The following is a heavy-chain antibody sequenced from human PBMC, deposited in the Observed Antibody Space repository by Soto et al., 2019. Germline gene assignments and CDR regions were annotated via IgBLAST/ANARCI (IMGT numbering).Heavy chain of an antibody. V-gene: IGHV1-18*01. J-gene: IGHJ4*02. CDR3: ARDLRHDY. CDR2: ISAYNGNT. CDR1: GFTFTSYG. D-gene: IGHD3-9*01. Sequence: VQLLESGGGLVQPGGSLRLSCAASGFTFTSYGISWVRQAPGQGLEWMGWISAYNGNTNYAQKLQGRVTMTTDTSTSTAYMELRSLRSDDTAVYYCARDLRHDYWGQGTLVTVSS.